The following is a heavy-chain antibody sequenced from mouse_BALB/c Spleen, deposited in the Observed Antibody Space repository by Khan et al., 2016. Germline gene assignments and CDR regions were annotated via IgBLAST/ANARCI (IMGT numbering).Heavy chain of an antibody. V-gene: IGHV2-2*01. CDR2: IWSGGST. J-gene: IGHJ2*01. CDR3: ARTYDYDGCFDY. CDR1: GFSLTTYG. D-gene: IGHD2-4*01. Sequence: QVQLKESGPGLVQPSQSLSITCTVSGFSLTTYGVHWVRQSPGKALEWLGVIWSGGSTDYNEAFISRLSISRDTSKSQVFFKMSSLQTEATAIYYCARTYDYDGCFDYWGQGTTLTVSS.